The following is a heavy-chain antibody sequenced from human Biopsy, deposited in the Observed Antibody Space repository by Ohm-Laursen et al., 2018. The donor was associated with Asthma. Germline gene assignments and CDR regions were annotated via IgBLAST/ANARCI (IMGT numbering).Heavy chain of an antibody. Sequence: GTLSLTCSLSRGSGGYMRSGNYYWGWIRQPPGKGLEWIGSIYYSGTTYYNPSLESQVTVSADTTKNQFSLKLTSATAADTAVYYCVRGSSSWHHGPFHYYYGLDVWGQGTTATVSS. CDR2: IYYSGTT. J-gene: IGHJ6*02. CDR1: RGSGGYMRSGNYY. V-gene: IGHV4-39*01. D-gene: IGHD6-13*01. CDR3: VRGSSSWHHGPFHYYYGLDV.